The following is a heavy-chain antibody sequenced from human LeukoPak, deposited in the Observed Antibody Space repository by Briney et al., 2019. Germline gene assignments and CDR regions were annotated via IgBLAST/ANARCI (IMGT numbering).Heavy chain of an antibody. V-gene: IGHV4-30-4*01. CDR3: ARVGYSYGYVDY. J-gene: IGHJ4*02. CDR2: IYYSGST. D-gene: IGHD5-18*01. CDR1: GGSISSGDYY. Sequence: SQTLSLTCTVSGGSISSGDYYWSWIRQPPGKGLEWIGYIYYSGSTNYNPSLKSRVTISADTSKNQFSLKLSSVTAADTAVYYCARVGYSYGYVDYWGQGTLVIVSS.